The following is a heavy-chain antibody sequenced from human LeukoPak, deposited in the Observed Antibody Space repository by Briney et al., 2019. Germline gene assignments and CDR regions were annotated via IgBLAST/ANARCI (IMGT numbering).Heavy chain of an antibody. Sequence: SETLSLTXAVYGGSFSGYYWSWIRQPPGKGLEWIGEINHSGSTNYNPSLKSRVTISVDTSKNQFSLKLSSVTAADTAVYYCARSKATAAPGYYYYYMDVWGKGTTVTVSS. V-gene: IGHV4-34*01. CDR1: GGSFSGYY. J-gene: IGHJ6*03. CDR3: ARSKATAAPGYYYYYMDV. D-gene: IGHD2-15*01. CDR2: INHSGST.